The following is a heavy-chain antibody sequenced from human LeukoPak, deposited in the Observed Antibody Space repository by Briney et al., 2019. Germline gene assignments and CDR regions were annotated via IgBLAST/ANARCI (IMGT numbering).Heavy chain of an antibody. CDR1: GFTFRNAD. CDR3: AKDQSSGYYKTFDY. V-gene: IGHV3-30*02. Sequence: GGSLRLSCAASGFTFRNADMHCVPRAPGQGPEPVAFLQADGGNKYSADSVKGRFTISRDNSKNTLNLQMNSLRAEDTAVYYCAKDQSSGYYKTFDYWGQGTLVTVSS. D-gene: IGHD3-22*01. J-gene: IGHJ4*02. CDR2: LQADGGNK.